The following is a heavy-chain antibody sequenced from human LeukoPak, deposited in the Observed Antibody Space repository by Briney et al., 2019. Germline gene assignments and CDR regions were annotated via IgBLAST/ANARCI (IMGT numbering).Heavy chain of an antibody. V-gene: IGHV3-7*01. Sequence: GGSLRLSCAASGFTFSGFWMSWVRQTPGKGLEWVANIKQDGSEKYYVDSVKGRFTISRDNAKNSLYLQMNSLRDEDTAVYYCARGPYGDYVDAFDIWGQGTMVTVSS. D-gene: IGHD4-17*01. CDR1: GFTFSGFW. J-gene: IGHJ3*02. CDR2: IKQDGSEK. CDR3: ARGPYGDYVDAFDI.